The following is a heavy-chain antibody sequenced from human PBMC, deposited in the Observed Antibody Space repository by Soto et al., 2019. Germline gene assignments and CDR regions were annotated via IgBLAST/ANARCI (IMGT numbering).Heavy chain of an antibody. Sequence: GASVKVSCKASGYSFTNYSMHWVRQAPGQRLEWMGCINTDNGQTRDSQRFQDRVTLTRDTSANTAYMELRSLTSEDTAVYYCARAGNCTSTTCFSGWLDPWGQGTLVTVS. D-gene: IGHD2-2*01. CDR2: INTDNGQT. V-gene: IGHV1-3*04. CDR1: GYSFTNYS. J-gene: IGHJ5*02. CDR3: ARAGNCTSTTCFSGWLDP.